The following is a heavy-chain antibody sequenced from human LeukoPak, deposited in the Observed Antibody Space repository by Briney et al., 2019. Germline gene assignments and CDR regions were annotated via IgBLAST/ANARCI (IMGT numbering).Heavy chain of an antibody. CDR3: ARGRPLTVTNRRWFAP. CDR1: GGSFSGYY. V-gene: IGHV4-34*01. CDR2: INHSGST. J-gene: IGHJ5*02. Sequence: SETLSLTCAVYGGSFSGYYWSWIRQPPGKGLEWIGEINHSGSTNYNPSLKSRVTISVDTSKNQFSLKLSSVTAADTAVYYCARGRPLTVTNRRWFAPWGQGTLVTVSS. D-gene: IGHD4-17*01.